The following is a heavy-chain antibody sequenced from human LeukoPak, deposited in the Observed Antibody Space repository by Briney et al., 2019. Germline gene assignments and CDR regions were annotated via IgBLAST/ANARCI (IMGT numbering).Heavy chain of an antibody. CDR1: GYTFTGYY. CDR3: ARVIGFGELSLGH. Sequence: ASVKVSCKASGYTFTGYYIHWVRQAPGQGLEWMGWINPKSGGTNYAQKCQGRITMTRDTSISTAYMELSRLRSDDTAVYFCARVIGFGELSLGHWGQGTLVTVSS. V-gene: IGHV1-2*02. CDR2: INPKSGGT. J-gene: IGHJ4*02. D-gene: IGHD3-10*01.